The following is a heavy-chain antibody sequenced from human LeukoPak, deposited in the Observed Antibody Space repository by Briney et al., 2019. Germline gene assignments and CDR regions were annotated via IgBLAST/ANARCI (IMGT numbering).Heavy chain of an antibody. CDR3: ASTTTKGGSGYRHYVSRWFGP. J-gene: IGHJ5*02. Sequence: SETLSLTYAVYGGSFSGYYWSWIRQPPGKGLEWIGEINHSGSTNYNPSLKSRVTISVDTSKNQFSLKLSSVTAADTAVYYCASTTTKGGSGYRHYVSRWFGPWGQGTLVTVSS. V-gene: IGHV4-34*01. CDR1: GGSFSGYY. CDR2: INHSGST. D-gene: IGHD3-22*01.